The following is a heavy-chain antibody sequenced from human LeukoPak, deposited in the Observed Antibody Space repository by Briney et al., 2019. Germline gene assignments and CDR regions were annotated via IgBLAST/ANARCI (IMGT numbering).Heavy chain of an antibody. CDR3: ARENDYHFDY. CDR2: IKSGGGGI. CDR1: GVSVYNNH. V-gene: IGHV3-66*01. J-gene: IGHJ4*02. Sequence: PGGSLRLSCAAFGVSVYNNHISWVRQAPGKGLERVSVIKSGGGGIYYADSVKGRLTISRDSSKSSVYLQLNSLRAEDTAVYYCARENDYHFDYWGQGTLVTVSS. D-gene: IGHD4-11*01.